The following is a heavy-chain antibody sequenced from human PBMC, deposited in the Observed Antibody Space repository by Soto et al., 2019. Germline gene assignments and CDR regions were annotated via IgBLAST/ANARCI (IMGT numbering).Heavy chain of an antibody. CDR1: GGTFSSYT. J-gene: IGHJ4*02. Sequence: ASVKVSCKASGGTFSSYTISWVRQAPGQGLEWMGRIIPILGIANYAQKFQGRVTITADKSTSTAYMELSSLRSEDTAVYYCARVLFGESMVRGAPSWGQGTLVTVSS. CDR2: IIPILGIA. CDR3: ARVLFGESMVRGAPS. D-gene: IGHD3-10*01. V-gene: IGHV1-69*02.